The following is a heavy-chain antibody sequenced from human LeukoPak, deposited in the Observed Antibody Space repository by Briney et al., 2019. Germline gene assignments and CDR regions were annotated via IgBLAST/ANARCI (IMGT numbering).Heavy chain of an antibody. CDR1: GFTFTSSA. V-gene: IGHV1-58*02. J-gene: IGHJ4*02. CDR2: IVVGSGNT. CDR3: AAVWGSGSWDN. D-gene: IGHD3-10*01. Sequence: GTSVKVSCKASGFTFTSSAMQWGRQARGQRLEWIGWIVVGSGNTNYAQKFQERVTITRDMSTSTAYMELSSLRSEDTAVYYCAAVWGSGSWDNWGQGTLVTVSS.